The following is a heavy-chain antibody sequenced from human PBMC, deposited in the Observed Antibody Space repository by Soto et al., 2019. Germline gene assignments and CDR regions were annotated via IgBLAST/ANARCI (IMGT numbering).Heavy chain of an antibody. V-gene: IGHV4-28*01. J-gene: IGHJ3*02. CDR2: IYHSGTT. Sequence: SETLSLTCAVSNYSISAGKWWGWIRQPPGKGLEWIGYIYHSGTTYYNPSLKSRVTMSLDTSKNQFSLNLSSVTAVDTAVYYCARSRTKYLSRLDAFDMWGQGKMVTLSS. CDR1: NYSISAGKW. CDR3: ARSRTKYLSRLDAFDM. D-gene: IGHD3-3*02.